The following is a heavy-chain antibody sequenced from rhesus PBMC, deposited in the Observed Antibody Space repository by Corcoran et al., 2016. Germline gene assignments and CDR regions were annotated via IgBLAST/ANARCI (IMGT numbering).Heavy chain of an antibody. CDR3: ARHNYAKRYGLDS. CDR1: GGSLSRSS. V-gene: IGHV4-160*01. D-gene: IGHD4-11*01. Sequence: QVQLQESGPGLVKPSEPLSLTCAVFGGSLSRSSLSWILPPPGQGLEWIGRSYGSGGSNDYNPSLKSRVTISTDTSKKQFSLKLSSVTAADTAVYYCARHNYAKRYGLDSWGQGVVVTVSS. CDR2: SYGSGGSN. J-gene: IGHJ6*01.